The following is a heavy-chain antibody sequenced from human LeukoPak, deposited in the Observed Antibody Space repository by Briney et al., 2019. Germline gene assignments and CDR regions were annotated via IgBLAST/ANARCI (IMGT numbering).Heavy chain of an antibody. CDR3: ARGGPGPRTKFAAAGTANFDY. J-gene: IGHJ4*02. D-gene: IGHD6-13*01. CDR1: GGTFSSYA. V-gene: IGHV1-69*05. CDR2: IIPIFGTA. Sequence: SVKVSCKASGGTFSSYAISWVRQAPGQGLEWMGGIIPIFGTANYAQKFQGRVTITTDESTSTAYMELSSLRSEDTAVYYCARGGPGPRTKFAAAGTANFDYWGQGTLVTVSS.